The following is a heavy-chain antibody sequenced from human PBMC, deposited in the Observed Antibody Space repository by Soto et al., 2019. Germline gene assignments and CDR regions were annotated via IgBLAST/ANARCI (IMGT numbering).Heavy chain of an antibody. Sequence: LRLSCAASGFNFGSYWMHWVRQAPGKGLVWVSRINNDGSSTSYADSVKGRFTISRDNAKNTLFLQMNGLRAEDTAVYYCAKSYTYYYDSSGYPKYYFDYWGQGTLVT. D-gene: IGHD3-22*01. CDR3: AKSYTYYYDSSGYPKYYFDY. CDR2: INNDGSST. J-gene: IGHJ4*02. CDR1: GFNFGSYW. V-gene: IGHV3-74*01.